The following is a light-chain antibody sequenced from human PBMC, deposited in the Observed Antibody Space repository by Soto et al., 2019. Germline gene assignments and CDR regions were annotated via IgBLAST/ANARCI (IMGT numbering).Light chain of an antibody. CDR3: AAWDDSLSRPV. CDR2: RNN. J-gene: IGLJ2*01. V-gene: IGLV1-47*01. CDR1: SSNIGSNY. Sequence: QSVLTQPPSASGTPGQRVTISCSGSSSNIGSNYVYWYQQLPGTAPKLLSYRNNQRPSGVPDRFSGSKSGTSASLAISGLRCEDEADYYCAAWDDSLSRPVFGGGTKLTVL.